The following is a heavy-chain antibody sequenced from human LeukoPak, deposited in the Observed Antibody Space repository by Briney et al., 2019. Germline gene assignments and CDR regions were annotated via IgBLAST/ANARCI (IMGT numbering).Heavy chain of an antibody. CDR2: INQDGSEK. D-gene: IGHD3-3*01. CDR1: GFTFSSYW. CDR3: ATDRTIFGVVRFDY. V-gene: IGHV3-7*01. Sequence: PGGSLRLSCAASGFTFSSYWMNWVRQARGKALEWVANINQDGSEKNYVDSVKGRFTISRDNAKNSLYLQMNSLRAEDTAMYYCATDRTIFGVVRFDYWGQGTLVTVSS. J-gene: IGHJ4*02.